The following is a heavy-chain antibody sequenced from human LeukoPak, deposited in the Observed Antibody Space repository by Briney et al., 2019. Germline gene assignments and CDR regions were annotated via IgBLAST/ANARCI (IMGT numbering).Heavy chain of an antibody. CDR2: MNPNSGNT. V-gene: IGHV1-8*01. Sequence: PLASVKVSCKASGYTFTSYDINWVRQATGQALEWMGWMNPNSGNTGYAQKFQGRVTMTRNTSISTAYMELSSLRSEDTAVYYCARGFNDFWSGSLRTFDYWGQGTLVTVSS. J-gene: IGHJ4*02. CDR1: GYTFTSYD. CDR3: ARGFNDFWSGSLRTFDY. D-gene: IGHD3-3*01.